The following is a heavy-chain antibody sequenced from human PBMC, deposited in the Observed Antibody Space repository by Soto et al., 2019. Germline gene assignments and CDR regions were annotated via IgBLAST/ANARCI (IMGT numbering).Heavy chain of an antibody. J-gene: IGHJ6*02. CDR2: IYYSGST. CDR1: GGSISSGDYY. Sequence: PAETLSLTCTVSGGSISSGDYYWSWIRQPPGKGLEWIGYIYYSGSTYYNPSLKSRVTISVDTSKNQFSLKLSSVTAADTAVYYCARDIGGVGSWSYYGMDVWGQGNMVTVSS. D-gene: IGHD3-10*01. V-gene: IGHV4-30-4*01. CDR3: ARDIGGVGSWSYYGMDV.